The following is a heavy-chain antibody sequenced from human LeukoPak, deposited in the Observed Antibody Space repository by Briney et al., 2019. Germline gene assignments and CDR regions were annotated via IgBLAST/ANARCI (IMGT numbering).Heavy chain of an antibody. D-gene: IGHD3-10*01. Sequence: AGGSLRLSCAASGFTFSSYSMNWVRQAPGKGLEWVSSISSSSSYIYYADSVKGRFTISRDNAKNSLYLQMNSLRAEDTAVYYCARDYFRRDGFIILPYFDYWGQGTLVTVSS. J-gene: IGHJ4*02. V-gene: IGHV3-21*01. CDR3: ARDYFRRDGFIILPYFDY. CDR2: ISSSSSYI. CDR1: GFTFSSYS.